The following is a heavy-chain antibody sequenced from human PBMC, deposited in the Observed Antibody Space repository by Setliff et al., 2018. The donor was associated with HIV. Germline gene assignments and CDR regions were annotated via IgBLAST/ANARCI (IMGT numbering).Heavy chain of an antibody. Sequence: PGGSLRLSCAVSGFIFTTYWMTWVRQAPGKGLEWVANINPDGRQRNYADSVKGRFTISRDNADNSLYLQVNSLSAEDTAVYYCARDNACSFDYWGQGTLVTVSS. CDR2: INPDGRQR. J-gene: IGHJ4*02. V-gene: IGHV3-7*01. CDR1: GFIFTTYW. CDR3: ARDNACSFDY.